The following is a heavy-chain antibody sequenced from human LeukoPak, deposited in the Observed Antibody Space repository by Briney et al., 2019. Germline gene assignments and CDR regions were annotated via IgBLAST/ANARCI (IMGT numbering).Heavy chain of an antibody. CDR2: IIPIFGTA. V-gene: IGHV1-69*05. CDR3: ARDSDFWSGYYHHPTGP. J-gene: IGHJ5*02. CDR1: AGTFSSYA. D-gene: IGHD3-3*01. Sequence: SVKVSCRASAGTFSSYAISWVRQAPGQGLEWMGRIIPIFGTANYAQKFQGRVTITTDESTSTAYMELSSLRPEDTAVYYCARDSDFWSGYYHHPTGPRGQGTLVTVSS.